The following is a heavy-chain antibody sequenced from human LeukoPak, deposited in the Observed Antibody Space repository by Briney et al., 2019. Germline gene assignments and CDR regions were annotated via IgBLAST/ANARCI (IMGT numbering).Heavy chain of an antibody. J-gene: IGHJ5*02. CDR3: TTDLAVLRFLEWLENWFDP. D-gene: IGHD3-3*01. CDR1: GGSFSGYY. V-gene: IGHV3-15*01. Sequence: PSETLSLTCAVYGGSFSGYYWSWIRQPPGKGLEWVGRIKSKTDGGTTDYAAPVKGRFTISRDDSKNTLYLQMNSLKTEDTAVYYCTTDLAVLRFLEWLENWFDPWGQGTLVTVSS. CDR2: IKSKTDGGTT.